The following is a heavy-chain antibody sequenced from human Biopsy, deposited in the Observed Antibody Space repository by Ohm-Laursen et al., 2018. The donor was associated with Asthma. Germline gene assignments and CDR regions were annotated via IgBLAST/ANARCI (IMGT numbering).Heavy chain of an antibody. Sequence: SLRLSCAASGFTFSSYAMSWVRQAPGKGLEWVSAISGSGGSTYYADSVKGRFTISRDNSKNTLYLQMNSLRAEDTALYYCATFPYGASLPLDYWGQGTLVTVSS. CDR2: ISGSGGST. D-gene: IGHD4-17*01. V-gene: IGHV3-23*01. CDR3: ATFPYGASLPLDY. J-gene: IGHJ4*02. CDR1: GFTFSSYA.